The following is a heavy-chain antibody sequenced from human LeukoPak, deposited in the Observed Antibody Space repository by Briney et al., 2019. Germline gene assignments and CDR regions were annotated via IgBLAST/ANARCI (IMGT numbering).Heavy chain of an antibody. V-gene: IGHV3-33*03. CDR1: GFTFSSYA. J-gene: IGHJ4*02. CDR2: IWFDGGKI. CDR3: ATSCCIRGRGPPPLQHPDWVKR. Sequence: PGGSLRLSCSASGFTFSSYAMHWVRQAPGKGPEWVAVIWFDGGKIYYADSVKGRFTISRDNSKNTLYLQMNSLRAEDTAVYYCATSCCIRGRGPPPLQHPDWVKRWGQGTLVSVSS. D-gene: IGHD2-21*01.